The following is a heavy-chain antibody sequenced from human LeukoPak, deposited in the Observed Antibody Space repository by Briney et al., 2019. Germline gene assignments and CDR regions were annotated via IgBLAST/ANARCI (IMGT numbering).Heavy chain of an antibody. J-gene: IGHJ4*02. D-gene: IGHD3-10*01. CDR1: GFTFSSYA. CDR2: ISYDGSNK. V-gene: IGHV3-30-3*01. Sequence: GGSLRLSCAASGFTFSSYAMHWVRQAPGKGLEWVAVISYDGSNKYYADSVKGRFTISRDNSKNTLYLQMNSLRAEDTAVYYCARGLWFGEFYFDYWGQGTLVTVS. CDR3: ARGLWFGEFYFDY.